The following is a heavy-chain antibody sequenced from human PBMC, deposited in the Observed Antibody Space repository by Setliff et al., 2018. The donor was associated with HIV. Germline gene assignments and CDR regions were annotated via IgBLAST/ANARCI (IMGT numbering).Heavy chain of an antibody. J-gene: IGHJ4*02. CDR2: IYYSGGT. V-gene: IGHV4-31*03. Sequence: PSETLSLTCTVSGGSISSGGYYWSWIRQHPGKGLEWIGYIYYSGGTYYNPSLKSRVTISVDTSKNQFSLKLSSVTAADTAVYYCARVPPLKAFGGVISLYYFDYWGQGTLVTVSS. D-gene: IGHD3-16*02. CDR3: ARVPPLKAFGGVISLYYFDY. CDR1: GGSISSGGYY.